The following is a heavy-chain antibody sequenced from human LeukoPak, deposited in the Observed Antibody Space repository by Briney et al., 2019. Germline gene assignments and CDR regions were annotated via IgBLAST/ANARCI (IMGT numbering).Heavy chain of an antibody. CDR3: ARGGDLVLRFLEWFEPFFDY. CDR1: GFTFSDYY. V-gene: IGHV3-11*04. CDR2: ISSSGSTI. Sequence: GGSLRLSCAASGFTFSDYYMSWIRQAPGKGLEWVSYISSSGSTIYYADSVKGRFTISRDNAKNSLYLQMNSLRAEDTAVYYCARGGDLVLRFLEWFEPFFDYWGQGTLVTVSS. J-gene: IGHJ4*02. D-gene: IGHD3-3*01.